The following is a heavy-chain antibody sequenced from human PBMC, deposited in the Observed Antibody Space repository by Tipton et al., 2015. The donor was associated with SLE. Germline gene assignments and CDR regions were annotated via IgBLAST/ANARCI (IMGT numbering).Heavy chain of an antibody. D-gene: IGHD1-1*01. J-gene: IGHJ4*02. CDR3: ASQLDTYFDC. V-gene: IGHV4-59*11. Sequence: TLSLTCTVSGDSISSHYWSWIRQPPGKGLEWIAYIYYSGSTNYNPSLKSRLTISIDMSKNQFSLKLSSVTAADTAVYYCASQLDTYFDCWGQGTLVTVSS. CDR2: IYYSGST. CDR1: GDSISSHY.